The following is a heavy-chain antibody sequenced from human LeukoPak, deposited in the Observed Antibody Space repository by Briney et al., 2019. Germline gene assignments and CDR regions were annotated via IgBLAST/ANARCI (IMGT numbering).Heavy chain of an antibody. CDR3: AKVAARTYYFDY. CDR2: IWYDGSNK. V-gene: IGHV3-33*06. CDR1: GFTFSSYG. Sequence: TGGSLRLSCAASGFTFSSYGMHWVRQAPGKGLEWVAVIWYDGSNKYYADSVKGRFTISRDNSKNTLYLQMNSLRAEDTAVYYCAKVAARTYYFDYWGQGTLVTVSS. D-gene: IGHD1-14*01. J-gene: IGHJ4*02.